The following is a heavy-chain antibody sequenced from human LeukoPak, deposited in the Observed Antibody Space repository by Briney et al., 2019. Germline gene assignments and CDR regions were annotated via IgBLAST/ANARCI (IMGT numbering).Heavy chain of an antibody. CDR1: GGSISSGGYY. V-gene: IGHV4-31*03. CDR2: IYYSGST. Sequence: SQTLCLTCTVSGGSISSGGYYWGWIRQHPGKGLEWVGYIYYSGSTYYNPSLKGRVTISVDTSKNQFSLKLSSVTAADTAVYYCARVPAAGDTAMVTSGYWGQGTLVTVSS. D-gene: IGHD5-18*01. CDR3: ARVPAAGDTAMVTSGY. J-gene: IGHJ4*02.